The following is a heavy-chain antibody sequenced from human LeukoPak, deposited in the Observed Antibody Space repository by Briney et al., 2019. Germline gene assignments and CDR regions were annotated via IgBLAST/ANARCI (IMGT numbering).Heavy chain of an antibody. V-gene: IGHV3-7*01. CDR2: IKQDGSEK. Sequence: GGSLRLSCAVSGFIYSKYWMSWVRQAPGKGLEWVANIKQDGSEKYYVDSVKGRFTISRDNAKNSLYLQMNSLRAEDTAVYYCARDFGRWFLDYWGQGTLVTVSS. D-gene: IGHD4-23*01. CDR1: GFIYSKYW. J-gene: IGHJ4*02. CDR3: ARDFGRWFLDY.